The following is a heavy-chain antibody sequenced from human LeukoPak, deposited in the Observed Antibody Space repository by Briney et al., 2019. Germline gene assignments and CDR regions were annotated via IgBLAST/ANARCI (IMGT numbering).Heavy chain of an antibody. CDR3: ARADGSGYRFDY. Sequence: SVKVSCKASGGTFSSYAISWVRQAPGQGLEWMGGIIPIFGTANYAQKFQGRVTITADESTSTAYMELSSLRSEDTAVYYCARADGSGYRFDYWGQGTLVTVSS. J-gene: IGHJ4*02. V-gene: IGHV1-69*01. D-gene: IGHD3-22*01. CDR2: IIPIFGTA. CDR1: GGTFSSYA.